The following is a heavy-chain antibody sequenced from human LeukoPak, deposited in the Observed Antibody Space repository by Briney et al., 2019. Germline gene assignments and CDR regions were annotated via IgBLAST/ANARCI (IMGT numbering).Heavy chain of an antibody. CDR2: IIPIFGTA. Sequence: ASVKVSCKASGGTFSSYAISWVRQAPGQGLEWMGGIIPIFGTANYAQKFQGRVTITADESTSTAYMELSSLRSEDTAVYYCAREVRGKYYYGSGSYYNGDMDVWDKGTTVTISS. J-gene: IGHJ6*03. CDR1: GGTFSSYA. CDR3: AREVRGKYYYGSGSYYNGDMDV. D-gene: IGHD3-10*01. V-gene: IGHV1-69*13.